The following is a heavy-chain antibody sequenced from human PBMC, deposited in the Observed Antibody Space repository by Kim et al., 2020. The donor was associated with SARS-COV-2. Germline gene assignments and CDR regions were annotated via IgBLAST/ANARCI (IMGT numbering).Heavy chain of an antibody. CDR2: IYHSGST. J-gene: IGHJ5*02. V-gene: IGHV4-30-2*01. Sequence: SETLSLTCAVSGGSISSGGYSWSWIRQPPGKGLEWIGYIYHSGSTYYNPSLKSRVTISVDRSKNQFSLKLSSVTAADTAVYYCARAGSPYGSGSYYWFDPWGQGTLVTVSS. CDR1: GGSISSGGYS. CDR3: ARAGSPYGSGSYYWFDP. D-gene: IGHD3-10*01.